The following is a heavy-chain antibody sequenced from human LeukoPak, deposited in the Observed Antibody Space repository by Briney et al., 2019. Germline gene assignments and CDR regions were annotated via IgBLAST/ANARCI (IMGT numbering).Heavy chain of an antibody. D-gene: IGHD2-2*01. CDR1: GYTFTGYY. CDR2: INPNSGGT. V-gene: IGHV1-2*02. CDR3: ARRPGYCSSTSCYNYFDY. Sequence: ASVKVSCKASGYTFTGYYMHWVRQAPGQGLEWMGWINPNSGGTNYAQKFQGRVTMTRDTSISTAYMELSRLRSDDTAVYYCARRPGYCSSTSCYNYFDYWGQGTLVTVSS. J-gene: IGHJ4*02.